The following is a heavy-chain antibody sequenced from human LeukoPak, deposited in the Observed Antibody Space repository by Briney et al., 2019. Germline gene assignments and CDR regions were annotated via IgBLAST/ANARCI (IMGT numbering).Heavy chain of an antibody. D-gene: IGHD3-10*01. CDR2: ISAYSGNT. CDR1: GYTFTGYY. CDR3: ARVMVRGVPQLGY. Sequence: ASVKVSCKASGYTFTGYYMHWVRQAPGQGLEWMGWISAYSGNTNLAQKLQVRVTMTTDTSTSTAYMELRSLRSDDTAVYYCARVMVRGVPQLGYWGQGTLVTVSS. V-gene: IGHV1-18*04. J-gene: IGHJ4*02.